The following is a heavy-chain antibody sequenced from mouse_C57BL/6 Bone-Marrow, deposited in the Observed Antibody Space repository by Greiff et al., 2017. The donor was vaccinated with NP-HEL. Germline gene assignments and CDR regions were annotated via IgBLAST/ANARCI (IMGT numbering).Heavy chain of an antibody. CDR2: IYPGNSDT. J-gene: IGHJ1*03. CDR3: TRSITTVVAGDWYFDV. Sequence: EVQLQQSGTVLARPGASVKMSCKTSGYTFTSYWMHWVKQRPGQGLEWIGAIYPGNSDTSYNQKFKGKAKLTAGTSASTAYMELSSLTNEDSAVYYCTRSITTVVAGDWYFDVWGTGTTVTVSS. CDR1: GYTFTSYW. D-gene: IGHD1-1*01. V-gene: IGHV1-5*01.